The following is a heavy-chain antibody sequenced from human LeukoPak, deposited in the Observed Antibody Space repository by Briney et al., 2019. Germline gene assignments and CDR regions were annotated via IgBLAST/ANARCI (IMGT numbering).Heavy chain of an antibody. D-gene: IGHD3-3*01. V-gene: IGHV3-30-3*01. CDR1: GFTFSSYA. Sequence: GGSLRLSCAASGFTFSSYAMHWVRQAPGKGLEWVAVISYDGSNKYYADSVKGRFTISRDNSKNTLYLQMNSLRAEDTAVYYCARASAPYYDFWSGYLNWFDPWGQGTLVTVSS. CDR2: ISYDGSNK. J-gene: IGHJ5*02. CDR3: ARASAPYYDFWSGYLNWFDP.